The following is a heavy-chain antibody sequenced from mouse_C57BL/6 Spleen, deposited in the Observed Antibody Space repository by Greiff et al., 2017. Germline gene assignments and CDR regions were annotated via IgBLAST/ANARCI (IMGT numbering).Heavy chain of an antibody. D-gene: IGHD2-4*01. V-gene: IGHV1-22*01. CDR2: INPNNGGT. CDR1: GYTFTDYN. CDR3: ASYDYDVAWFAY. Sequence: EVQLQQSGPELVKPGASVKMSCKASGYTFTDYNMHWVKQSHGKSLEWIGYINPNNGGTSYNQKFKGKATLTVNKSSSTAYMELRSLTSEDSAVYYCASYDYDVAWFAYWGQGTLVTVSA. J-gene: IGHJ3*01.